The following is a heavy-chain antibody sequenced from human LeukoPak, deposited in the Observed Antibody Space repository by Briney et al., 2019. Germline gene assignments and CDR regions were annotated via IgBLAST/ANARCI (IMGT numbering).Heavy chain of an antibody. CDR2: INPSGDGT. CDR1: GHTFTTYY. D-gene: IGHD1-14*01. V-gene: IGHV1-46*01. Sequence: LRASVTVSCKASGHTFTTYYVHLVRQAPGQGLEWMGVINPSGDGTNYPQRFQGRVTLTRDTSTSTVYMELSSLRSEDTAIYYCAKETPNTGWFDPWGQGTLVTVSS. CDR3: AKETPNTGWFDP. J-gene: IGHJ5*02.